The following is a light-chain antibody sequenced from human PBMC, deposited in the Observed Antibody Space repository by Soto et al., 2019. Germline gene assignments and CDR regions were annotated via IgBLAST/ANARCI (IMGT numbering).Light chain of an antibody. CDR2: WAS. Sequence: DIVMTQSSHSLAVSLGERASINFKAIQIVLYSSHNNNYLAWYQQKPGQPPKLLIHWASTRESGVPDRFSGSGSGTDFTLTISSLQAEDVAVYYCQQYYDNPRTFGQGTKVDIK. J-gene: IGKJ1*01. V-gene: IGKV4-1*01. CDR3: QQYYDNPRT. CDR1: QIVLYSSHNNNY.